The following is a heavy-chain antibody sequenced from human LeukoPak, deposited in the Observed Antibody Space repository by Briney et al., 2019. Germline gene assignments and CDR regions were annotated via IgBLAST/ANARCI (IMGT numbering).Heavy chain of an antibody. J-gene: IGHJ4*02. CDR1: GGSISSYY. V-gene: IGHV4-59*01. CDR2: IYYSGST. Sequence: SETLSLTCTVSGGSISSYYWSWIRQPPGKGLEWIGYIYYSGSTNYNPSLKSRVTILVDTSKNQFSLKLSSVTAADTAVYYCARTDTAMVPFDYWGQGTLVTVSS. D-gene: IGHD5-18*01. CDR3: ARTDTAMVPFDY.